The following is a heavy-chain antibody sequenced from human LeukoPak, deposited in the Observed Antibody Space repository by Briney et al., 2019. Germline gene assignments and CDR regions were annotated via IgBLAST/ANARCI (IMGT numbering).Heavy chain of an antibody. CDR1: KRPFGEEG. D-gene: IGHD1-26*01. CDR3: TRVGGRGYYYYYGMDV. CDR2: IRSKAYGGTT. J-gene: IGHJ6*02. V-gene: IGHV3-49*04. Sequence: PLRLLRLSCKTSKRPFGEEGICRGSPAPEKRMEWVGFIRSKAYGGTTEYAASVKGRLTISRDDSKSIAYLQMNSLKTEDTAVYYCTRVGGRGYYYYYGMDVWGQGTTVTVSS.